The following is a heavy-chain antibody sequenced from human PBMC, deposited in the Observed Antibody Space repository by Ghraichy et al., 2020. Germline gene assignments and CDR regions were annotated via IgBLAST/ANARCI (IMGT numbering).Heavy chain of an antibody. CDR2: IYTSGST. J-gene: IGHJ4*02. D-gene: IGHD2-21*02. CDR1: GGSISSYY. V-gene: IGHV4-4*09. Sequence: SETLSLTCTVSGGSISSYYWSWIRQPPGKGLEWIGYIYTSGSTNYNPSLKSRVIISVDTSKDQFSLILSSVTAADTAVYYCARQRGATARAFDYWGQGTLVTVSS. CDR3: ARQRGATARAFDY.